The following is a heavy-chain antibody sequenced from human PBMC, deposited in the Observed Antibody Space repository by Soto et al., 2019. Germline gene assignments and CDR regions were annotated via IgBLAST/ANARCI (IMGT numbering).Heavy chain of an antibody. CDR2: ISYDGSNK. D-gene: IGHD3-22*01. CDR3: ARVGGLNYYDSSGYSTSYFDY. V-gene: IGHV3-30-3*01. Sequence: QVQLVESGGGVVQPGRSLRLSCAASGFTFSSYAMHWVRQAPGEGLEWVAVISYDGSNKYYADSVKGRFTISRDNSKNTLYLQMNSLRAEDTAVYYCARVGGLNYYDSSGYSTSYFDYWGQGTLVTVSS. J-gene: IGHJ4*02. CDR1: GFTFSSYA.